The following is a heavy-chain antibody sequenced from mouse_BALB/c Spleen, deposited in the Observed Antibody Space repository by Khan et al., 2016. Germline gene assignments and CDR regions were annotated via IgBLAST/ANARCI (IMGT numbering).Heavy chain of an antibody. J-gene: IGHJ2*01. Sequence: LMQSGAELVRPGVSVKISCKGSGYRFTDYAMHWVKQSHAKSLEWIGVISTYYGDASYNQKFKGKATMTVDKSSSTAYMELARLTSEDSAIYYCARDGDGYWGQGTTLTVSS. CDR1: GYRFTDYA. V-gene: IGHV1S137*01. CDR2: ISTYYGDA. D-gene: IGHD2-3*01. CDR3: ARDGDGY.